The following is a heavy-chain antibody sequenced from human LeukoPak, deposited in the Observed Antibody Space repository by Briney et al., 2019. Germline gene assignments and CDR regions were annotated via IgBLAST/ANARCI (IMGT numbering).Heavy chain of an antibody. D-gene: IGHD3-10*01. J-gene: IGHJ5*02. CDR1: VGTFSRYA. CDR2: IIPILGIA. V-gene: IGHV1-69*04. Sequence: SSVKVSCKASVGTFSRYAISWVRQAPGQGLEWMGRIIPILGIANYAQKFQGRVKITADKSTSTAYMERSSLRSEDTAVYYCARHVRITMVRGVITNDAWFDPWGQGTLVTVSS. CDR3: ARHVRITMVRGVITNDAWFDP.